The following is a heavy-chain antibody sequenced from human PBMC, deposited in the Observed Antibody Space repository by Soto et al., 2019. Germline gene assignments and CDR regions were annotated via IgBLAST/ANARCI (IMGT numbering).Heavy chain of an antibody. Sequence: PGGSLRLSCAASGFTFSSYSMNWVRQAPGKGLEWVSSISSSSSYIYYADSVKGRFTISRDNAKNSLYLRMNSLRAEDTAVYYCARDQQWLVWFDPWGQGTLVTVSS. V-gene: IGHV3-21*01. CDR2: ISSSSSYI. J-gene: IGHJ5*02. CDR1: GFTFSSYS. CDR3: ARDQQWLVWFDP. D-gene: IGHD6-19*01.